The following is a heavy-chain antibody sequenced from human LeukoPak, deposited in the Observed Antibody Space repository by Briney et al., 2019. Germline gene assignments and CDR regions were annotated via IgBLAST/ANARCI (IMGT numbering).Heavy chain of an antibody. J-gene: IGHJ4*02. CDR2: ISAYNGNT. CDR3: ARTTVDIVVVSAAQIVDY. CDR1: GYTFTSYG. Sequence: ASVKVSCKASGYTFTSYGISWVRQARGQGLEWMGWISAYNGNTNYAQKLQGRVTMTTDTSTSTAYMELRSLRSDDTAVYYCARTTVDIVVVSAAQIVDYWGQGTLVTVSS. D-gene: IGHD2-2*03. V-gene: IGHV1-18*01.